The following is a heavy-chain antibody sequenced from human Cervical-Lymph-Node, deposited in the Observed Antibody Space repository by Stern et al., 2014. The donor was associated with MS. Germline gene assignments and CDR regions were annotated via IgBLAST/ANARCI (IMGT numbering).Heavy chain of an antibody. V-gene: IGHV1-18*01. D-gene: IGHD3-16*01. Sequence: QVQLLHPGSEVKKPGASVKVSCKASGYTFTNYGITWVRQAPGRGLEWMGWISAYNGDTNYAQNLQGRVTMTTDTSMTTAYMELRSLRSDDTAVYYCARTYVRAFDYWGQGSLVTVSS. CDR2: ISAYNGDT. CDR3: ARTYVRAFDY. CDR1: GYTFTNYG. J-gene: IGHJ4*02.